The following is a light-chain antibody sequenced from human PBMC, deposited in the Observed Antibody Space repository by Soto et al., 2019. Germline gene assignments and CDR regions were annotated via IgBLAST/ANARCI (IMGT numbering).Light chain of an antibody. V-gene: IGKV1-5*01. J-gene: IGKJ1*01. Sequence: DIPMTQSPSTLSASVGERVTITCRASQSISSWLAWYQQKPGKAPKLLIYDASSLESGVPSRFSGSGSGTEFTLTISSLQPDDFATYYCQQYNSYSVFGQGTKVEIK. CDR3: QQYNSYSV. CDR1: QSISSW. CDR2: DAS.